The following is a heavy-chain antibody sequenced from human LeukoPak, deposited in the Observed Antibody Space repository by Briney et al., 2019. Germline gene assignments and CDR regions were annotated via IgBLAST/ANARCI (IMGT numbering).Heavy chain of an antibody. CDR3: AKDRGKVPAAIFDY. J-gene: IGHJ4*02. V-gene: IGHV3-66*02. CDR2: IYSGGST. D-gene: IGHD2-2*01. CDR1: GFTVSGNY. Sequence: GGSLRPSCAASGFTVSGNYMSWVRQAPGKGLEWVSVIYSGGSTYYAGSVKGRFTISRGNSKNTLYLQMNSLRAEDTAVYYCAKDRGKVPAAIFDYWGQGTLVTVSS.